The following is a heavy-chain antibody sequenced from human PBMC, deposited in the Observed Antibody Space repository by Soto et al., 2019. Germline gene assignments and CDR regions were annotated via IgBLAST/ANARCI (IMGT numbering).Heavy chain of an antibody. Sequence: PSETLSLTCAVYGGSFSGYYWSWIRQPPGKGLEWIGEINHSGSTYYKPSLKSRASISMDKSRNQFSVRLTTVTAADTAVYFCARGDRYSGSFSDYFDPWGQGTLVTVSS. CDR2: INHSGST. CDR3: ARGDRYSGSFSDYFDP. V-gene: IGHV4-34*01. D-gene: IGHD1-26*01. J-gene: IGHJ5*02. CDR1: GGSFSGYY.